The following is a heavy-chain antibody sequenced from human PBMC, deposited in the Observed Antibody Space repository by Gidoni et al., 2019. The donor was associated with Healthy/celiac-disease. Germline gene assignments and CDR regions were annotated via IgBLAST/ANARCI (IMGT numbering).Heavy chain of an antibody. V-gene: IGHV3-21*01. CDR2: ISISSISI. Sequence: EVQLVESGGGLVKPGGSLRVSCADSGFTFSSYSRNWVRQAPGKGLEWVSSISISSISISYADSVKGRFTISRDNAKTSLYLQMNSLRAEDTAVYYCARDIYSGSLGYFDYWGQGTLVTVSS. J-gene: IGHJ4*02. D-gene: IGHD5-12*01. CDR1: GFTFSSYS. CDR3: ARDIYSGSLGYFDY.